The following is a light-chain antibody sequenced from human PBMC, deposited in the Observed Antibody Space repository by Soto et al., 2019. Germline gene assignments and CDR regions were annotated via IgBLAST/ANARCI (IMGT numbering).Light chain of an antibody. CDR3: CSYAGSYTYV. V-gene: IGLV2-11*01. Sequence: QSALTQPRSVSGSPGQSVTISCTGTSSDVGGYNYVSWYQQHPGKALKLMIYDVSKRPSGVPDRFSGSKSGNTASLTISGLQAEDEAEYYCCSYAGSYTYVFGTGTKVTVL. J-gene: IGLJ1*01. CDR1: SSDVGGYNY. CDR2: DVS.